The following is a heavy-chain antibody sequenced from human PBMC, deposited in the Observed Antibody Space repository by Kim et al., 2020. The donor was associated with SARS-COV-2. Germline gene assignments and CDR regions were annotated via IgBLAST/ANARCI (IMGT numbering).Heavy chain of an antibody. Sequence: SETLSLTCTVSGYSISSGYYWGWIRQPPGKGLEWIGSIYHSGSTYYNPSLKSRVTLSVDTSKNQFSLKLSSVTAADTAVYYCARVIAAAGYHWFDPWGQG. CDR2: IYHSGST. J-gene: IGHJ5*02. CDR3: ARVIAAAGYHWFDP. CDR1: GYSISSGYY. D-gene: IGHD6-13*01. V-gene: IGHV4-38-2*02.